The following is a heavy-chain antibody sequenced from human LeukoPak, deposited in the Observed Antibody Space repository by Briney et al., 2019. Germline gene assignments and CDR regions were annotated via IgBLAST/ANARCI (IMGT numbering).Heavy chain of an antibody. D-gene: IGHD2-15*01. Sequence: GGSLRLSCAASGFTFSSYGMHWVRQAPGKGLEWVAVIWCDGSNKYYADSVKGRFTISRDNSKNTLYLQMNSLRAEDTAVYYCARDGAGYSVTAGMFDYWGQGTLVTVSS. V-gene: IGHV3-33*01. CDR2: IWCDGSNK. CDR1: GFTFSSYG. J-gene: IGHJ4*02. CDR3: ARDGAGYSVTAGMFDY.